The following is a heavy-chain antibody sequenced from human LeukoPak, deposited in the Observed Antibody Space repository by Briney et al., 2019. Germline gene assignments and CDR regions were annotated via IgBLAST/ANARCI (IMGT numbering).Heavy chain of an antibody. CDR3: ARGAY. J-gene: IGHJ4*02. V-gene: IGHV3-43*01. CDR1: GFTFDRFA. Sequence: GGSLRLSCAASGFTFDRFAIHWVRQTPGKGLEWVSLINRRGHTFYADSVKGRFTISRDNAKNSVYLQMKNLRPEDTAVYYCARGAYWGQGALVTVSS. CDR2: INRRGHT.